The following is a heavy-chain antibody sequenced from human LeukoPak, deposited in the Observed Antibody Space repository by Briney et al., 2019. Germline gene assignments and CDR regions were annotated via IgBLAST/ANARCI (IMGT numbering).Heavy chain of an antibody. CDR3: ARSSYSYGNYYYYYGIDV. CDR1: GDSVSSNSAA. V-gene: IGHV6-1*01. D-gene: IGHD5-18*01. CDR2: TYYRSKWYN. J-gene: IGHJ6*02. Sequence: SQTLSLTCAISGDSVSSNSAAWNWIRQSPSRGLEWLGRTYYRSKWYNDYAVSVKSRITINPDTSKNQFSLQLNSVTPEDTAVYYCARSSYSYGNYYYYYGIDVWGQGTTVTVSS.